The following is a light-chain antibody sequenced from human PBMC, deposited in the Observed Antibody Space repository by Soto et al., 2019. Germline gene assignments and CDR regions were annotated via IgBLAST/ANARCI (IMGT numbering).Light chain of an antibody. CDR3: QHLNSYPPWT. J-gene: IGKJ1*01. CDR1: QGISSY. Sequence: DIQLTQSPSFLSASVGDTVTITCRASQGISSYLAWYQQKPGKAPKLLIYAASTLQSGVPSRFSGSGSGTEFTLTISSLQPEDFATYYCQHLNSYPPWTFGQGTKVEIK. CDR2: AAS. V-gene: IGKV1-9*01.